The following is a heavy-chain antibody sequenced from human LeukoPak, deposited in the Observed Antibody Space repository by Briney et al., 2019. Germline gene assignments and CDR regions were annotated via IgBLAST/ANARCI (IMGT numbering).Heavy chain of an antibody. CDR1: GYTFTGYY. CDR2: INPNSGGT. D-gene: IGHD6-19*01. CDR3: ARDLEGIAVAGTLHPVCYYYGMDV. J-gene: IGHJ6*02. Sequence: ASVKVSCKASGYTFTGYYMHWVRQAPGQGLEWMGWINPNSGGTNYAQKFQGRVTMTRDTSISTAYMELSRLRSDDTAVYYCARDLEGIAVAGTLHPVCYYYGMDVWGQGTTVTVSS. V-gene: IGHV1-2*02.